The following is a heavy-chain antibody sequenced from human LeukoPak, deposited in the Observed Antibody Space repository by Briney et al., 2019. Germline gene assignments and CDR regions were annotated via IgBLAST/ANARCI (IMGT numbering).Heavy chain of an antibody. Sequence: SETLSLTSAVHGGSFSGYCWSSIPPPPGEGLEWIGEINHSGSTNYNPSLKSRVTISVDTSKNQFSLRLSSVTAADTAVYYCARGPSLPLSIAAAGIFDYWGQGTLVTVSS. D-gene: IGHD6-13*01. V-gene: IGHV4-34*01. J-gene: IGHJ4*02. CDR1: GGSFSGYC. CDR2: INHSGST. CDR3: ARGPSLPLSIAAAGIFDY.